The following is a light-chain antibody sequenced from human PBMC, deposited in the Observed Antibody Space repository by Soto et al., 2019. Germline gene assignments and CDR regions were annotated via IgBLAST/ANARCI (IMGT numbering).Light chain of an antibody. Sequence: DIQMTQSPSSLSASVGDRVTITCRASQTISMYLNWYQHKPGKAPILLISAAYVLESGVPSRFIGSRSGTEFALTISSLQPEDCATHYCQQRFRTPPFTFGGWTKVEIK. J-gene: IGKJ4*01. CDR2: AAY. V-gene: IGKV1-39*01. CDR3: QQRFRTPPFT. CDR1: QTISMY.